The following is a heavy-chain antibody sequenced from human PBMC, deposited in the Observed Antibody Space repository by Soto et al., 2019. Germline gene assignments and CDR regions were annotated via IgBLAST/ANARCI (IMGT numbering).Heavy chain of an antibody. J-gene: IGHJ6*03. CDR3: ARGVWQQLTISYYYMDV. V-gene: IGHV4-34*01. Sequence: QVQLQQWGAGLLKPSETLSLTCAVYGGSFSGYYWSWIRQPPGKGLEWIGAINHSGSTNYNPSVKSRVPRSVDTSKNQFSLKLSSVTAADTAVYYCARGVWQQLTISYYYMDVWGKGTTVTVSS. D-gene: IGHD6-13*01. CDR2: INHSGST. CDR1: GGSFSGYY.